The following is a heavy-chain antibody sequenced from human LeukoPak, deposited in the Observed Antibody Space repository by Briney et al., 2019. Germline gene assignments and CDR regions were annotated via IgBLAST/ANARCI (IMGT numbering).Heavy chain of an antibody. CDR1: GYTFTSYG. CDR3: ARKSSSWYGDYYYYMDV. CDR2: ISTHDANT. Sequence: ASVKVSCKASGYTFTSYGISWVRQAPGQGLEWMGWISTHDANTNYAQKLQGRVTMTTDTSTSTAYMELRSLRSDDTAVYYCARKSSSWYGDYYYYMDVWGTGTTVTVSS. V-gene: IGHV1-18*01. D-gene: IGHD6-13*01. J-gene: IGHJ6*03.